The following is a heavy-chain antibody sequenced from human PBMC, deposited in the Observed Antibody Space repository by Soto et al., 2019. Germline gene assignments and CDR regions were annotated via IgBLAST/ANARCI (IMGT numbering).Heavy chain of an antibody. CDR2: ISYDGSNK. CDR3: AKSGDPTYYYYGMDV. D-gene: IGHD3-10*01. Sequence: PILSCAASGVTFSSYCMHWVRQAPGKGLEWVAVISYDGSNKYYADSVKGRFTISRHNSKNTLYLQMNSLRAEETAVYYCAKSGDPTYYYYGMDVWGQGPTVNVSS. V-gene: IGHV3-30*18. CDR1: GVTFSSYC. J-gene: IGHJ6*01.